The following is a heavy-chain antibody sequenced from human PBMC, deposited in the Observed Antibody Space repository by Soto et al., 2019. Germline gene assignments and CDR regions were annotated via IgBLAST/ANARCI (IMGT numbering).Heavy chain of an antibody. CDR2: ISADIGHT. J-gene: IGHJ4*02. Sequence: VASVKVSCKASGYTFTSYGISWVRQAPGQGLEWVSWISADIGHTNYAQKFQGRVTMTTDTSASTAYMELRSLRSDDTAVYYCATSPRFKWNYLQFWGQGTLVTVSS. V-gene: IGHV1-18*01. CDR3: ATSPRFKWNYLQF. D-gene: IGHD1-7*01. CDR1: GYTFTSYG.